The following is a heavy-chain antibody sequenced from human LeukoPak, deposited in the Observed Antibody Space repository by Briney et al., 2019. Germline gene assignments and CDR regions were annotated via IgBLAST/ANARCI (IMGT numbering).Heavy chain of an antibody. Sequence: SQTLSLACAISGDSVSSNSASWNWIRQSPSRGLEWLGRTYYTSKWNSDYAESVKSRITINPDTSKNQFSLHLNSVTPADTAVYYCARDPDSSYEWGPFDPWGQGILVTVSS. D-gene: IGHD1-26*01. CDR3: ARDPDSSYEWGPFDP. V-gene: IGHV6-1*01. CDR2: TYYTSKWNS. CDR1: GDSVSSNSAS. J-gene: IGHJ5*02.